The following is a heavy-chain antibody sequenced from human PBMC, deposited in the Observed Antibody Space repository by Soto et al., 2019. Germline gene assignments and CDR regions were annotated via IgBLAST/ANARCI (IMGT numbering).Heavy chain of an antibody. V-gene: IGHV4-39*01. CDR1: GASSSSGDYY. J-gene: IGHJ4*02. CDR3: ARSMTTVVTLDY. D-gene: IGHD4-17*01. Sequence: SETLSLTCTVSGASSSSGDYYWSWIRQPPGKGLEWIGSIYYSGSTYYNPSLKSRVTISVDTSKNQFSLKLSSVTAADTAVYYCARSMTTVVTLDYWGQGTLVTVSS. CDR2: IYYSGST.